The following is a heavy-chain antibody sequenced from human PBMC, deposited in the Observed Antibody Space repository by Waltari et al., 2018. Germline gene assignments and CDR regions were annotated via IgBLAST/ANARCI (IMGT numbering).Heavy chain of an antibody. CDR2: INTDRSST. CDR3: AAFWSGREY. D-gene: IGHD3-3*01. V-gene: IGHV3-74*01. Sequence: EVQMVESGGDLVQPGGSLRLSCAASGLPCSISWMHWVRQGPVEGLVWGSRINTDRSSTSYADSVKGRFTISRDNAKSTMYLQMNSLRVEDTAVYYCAAFWSGREYWGQGTLVTVSS. J-gene: IGHJ4*02. CDR1: GLPCSISW.